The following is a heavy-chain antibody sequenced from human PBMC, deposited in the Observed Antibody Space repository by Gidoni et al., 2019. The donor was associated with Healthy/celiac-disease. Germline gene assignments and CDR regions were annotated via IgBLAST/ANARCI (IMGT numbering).Heavy chain of an antibody. CDR2: IYTSGST. V-gene: IGHV4-61*02. D-gene: IGHD4-17*01. Sequence: QVQLQESGPGLVKPSQTLSLTCTVSGGSISSGSYYWSWIRQPAGKGLEWIGRIYTSGSTNYNPSLKSRVTISVDTSKNQFSLKLSSVTAADTAVYYCARGVTIDAFDIWGQGTMVTVSS. CDR1: GGSISSGSYY. CDR3: ARGVTIDAFDI. J-gene: IGHJ3*02.